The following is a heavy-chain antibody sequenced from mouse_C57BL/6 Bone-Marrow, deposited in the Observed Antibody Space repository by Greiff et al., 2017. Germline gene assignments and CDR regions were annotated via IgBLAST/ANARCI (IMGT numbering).Heavy chain of an antibody. Sequence: EVQLVESGGGLVKPGGSLKLSCAASGFTFSDYGMHWVRQAPEKGLEWVAYISSGSSTIYYADTVKGRFTISRDNAKNNLFLQMTSLRSEDTAMYYCAREEGYYSNLFAYWGQGTLVTVSA. D-gene: IGHD2-5*01. CDR3: AREEGYYSNLFAY. V-gene: IGHV5-17*01. CDR1: GFTFSDYG. CDR2: ISSGSSTI. J-gene: IGHJ3*01.